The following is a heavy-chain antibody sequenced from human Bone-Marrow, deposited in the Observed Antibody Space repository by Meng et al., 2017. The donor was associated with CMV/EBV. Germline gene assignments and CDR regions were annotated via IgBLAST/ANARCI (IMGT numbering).Heavy chain of an antibody. CDR2: IRYDGSYK. CDR3: AKDGGDYDFWSGGGDYGMDV. V-gene: IGHV3-30*02. CDR1: GFTFISYG. D-gene: IGHD3-3*01. J-gene: IGHJ6*02. Sequence: GGSLRLSCAASGFTFISYGMHWVRQAPGKGLEWVAFIRYDGSYKYYADSVKGRFTISRDNSKNTLYLQMNSLRAEDTAVYYCAKDGGDYDFWSGGGDYGMDVWGQGTTVTVSS.